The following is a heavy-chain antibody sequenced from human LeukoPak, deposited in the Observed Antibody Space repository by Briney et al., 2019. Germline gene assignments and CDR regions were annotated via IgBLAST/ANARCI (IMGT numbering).Heavy chain of an antibody. CDR3: ARCKYGDYSNPWLEYYYYYMDV. CDR1: GFTFSSRG. CDR2: ISNGGGST. J-gene: IGHJ6*03. D-gene: IGHD4-17*01. V-gene: IGHV3-48*04. Sequence: GGSLRLSCAASGFTFSSRGMHWVRQAPGKGLVWVSHISNGGGSTKYADSVKGRFTVSRDNAKNSMYLQMNSLRADDTAVYYCARCKYGDYSNPWLEYYYYYMDVWGKGNTVTISS.